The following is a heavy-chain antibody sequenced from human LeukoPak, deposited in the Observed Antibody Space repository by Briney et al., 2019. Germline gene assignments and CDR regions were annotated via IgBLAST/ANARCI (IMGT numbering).Heavy chain of an antibody. V-gene: IGHV4-59*12. Sequence: SETLSLTCSVSGGSISTYYWSWIRQPPGKGLEWIGYIYYSGSTYYNPSLKSRVTMSVDTSKNQFSLKLSSVTAADTAVYYCARGVIAAAGRWFDPWGQGTLVTVSS. CDR3: ARGVIAAAGRWFDP. D-gene: IGHD6-13*01. CDR1: GGSISTYY. CDR2: IYYSGST. J-gene: IGHJ5*02.